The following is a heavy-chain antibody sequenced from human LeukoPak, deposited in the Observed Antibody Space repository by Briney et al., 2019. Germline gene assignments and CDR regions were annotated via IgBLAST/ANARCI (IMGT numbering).Heavy chain of an antibody. V-gene: IGHV3-7*03. D-gene: IGHD6-19*01. J-gene: IGHJ4*02. CDR1: GLSFGDYW. CDR3: AKDSRISSGWYYFDY. Sequence: GGSLRLSCAASGLSFGDYWMTWVRQAPGRGLEWVATTNDDGSQKYYADSVKGRFTISRDNAKNSLYLQMNSLRAEDTALYYCAKDSRISSGWYYFDYWGQGTLVTVSS. CDR2: TNDDGSQK.